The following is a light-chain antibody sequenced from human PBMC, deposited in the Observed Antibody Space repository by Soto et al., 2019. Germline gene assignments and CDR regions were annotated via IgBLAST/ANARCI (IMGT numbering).Light chain of an antibody. Sequence: CTGTNSDIGGYNYVSWYQQHPGKAPKVMIYDVSRRPSGVPDRFSGSKSGNTASLTISGLQAEDEADYYCCSYAGTYNFWVFGGGTKVTVL. CDR3: CSYAGTYNFWV. V-gene: IGLV2-11*03. J-gene: IGLJ3*02. CDR2: DVS. CDR1: NSDIGGYNY.